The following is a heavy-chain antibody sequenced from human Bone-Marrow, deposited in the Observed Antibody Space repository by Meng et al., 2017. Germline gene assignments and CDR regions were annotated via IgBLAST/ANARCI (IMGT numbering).Heavy chain of an antibody. Sequence: QVQLQQWGAGLLKPSETLSLTCAVYGGSFSGYYWSWIRQPPGKGLEWIGEINHSGSTNYNPSLKSRVTISVDTSKNQFSPKLSSVTAADTAVYYCARGGYCSGGSCNWGQGTLVTVSS. V-gene: IGHV4-34*01. CDR2: INHSGST. J-gene: IGHJ4*02. CDR3: ARGGYCSGGSCN. D-gene: IGHD2-15*01. CDR1: GGSFSGYY.